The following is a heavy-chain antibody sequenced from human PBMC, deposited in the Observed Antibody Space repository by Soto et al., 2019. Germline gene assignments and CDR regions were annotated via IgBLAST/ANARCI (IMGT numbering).Heavy chain of an antibody. Sequence: QVQLVESGGGVVQPGRSLRLSCAASGFTFSSYGMHWVRQAPGKGLEWVAVISYDGSNKYYADSVKGRFTISRDNSKNTPDLQMNSLRTEDTAVYDCAKENYVWGSYHIDYWGQGTLVTVSS. V-gene: IGHV3-30*18. CDR3: AKENYVWGSYHIDY. J-gene: IGHJ4*02. D-gene: IGHD3-16*02. CDR2: ISYDGSNK. CDR1: GFTFSSYG.